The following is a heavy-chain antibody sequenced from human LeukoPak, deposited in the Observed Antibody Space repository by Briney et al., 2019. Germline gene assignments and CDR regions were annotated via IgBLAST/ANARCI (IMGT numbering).Heavy chain of an antibody. CDR2: LGSDYDSA. J-gene: IGHJ4*02. CDR1: GFAFSSYA. Sequence: GGSLRLSCTASGFAFSSYAMAWVRQAPGKGLEGVAALGSDYDSAHEDSVKGRFTISRDNSKSTLYLKMDKLRAEDTAVYFCAKSAGVATIYFDSWGQGALVTVSS. CDR3: AKSAGVATIYFDS. D-gene: IGHD5-12*01. V-gene: IGHV3-23*01.